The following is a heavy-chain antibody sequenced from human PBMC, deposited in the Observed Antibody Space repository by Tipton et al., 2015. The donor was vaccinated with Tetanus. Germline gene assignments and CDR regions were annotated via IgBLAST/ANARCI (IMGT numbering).Heavy chain of an antibody. CDR3: ASSDYGDYTRGYDY. CDR2: ISGSGGRT. Sequence: SLRLSCAASGFTFSTYAMTWVRQAPGKGLEWVSAISGSGGRTYYADSVKGRFTISRDNSKNTLYLQMNSLRAEDTAVYYCASSDYGDYTRGYDYWGQGTLVTVSS. D-gene: IGHD4-17*01. CDR1: GFTFSTYA. J-gene: IGHJ4*02. V-gene: IGHV3-23*01.